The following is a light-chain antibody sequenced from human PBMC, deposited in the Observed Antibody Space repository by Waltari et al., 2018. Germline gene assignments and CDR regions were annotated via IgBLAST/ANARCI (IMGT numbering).Light chain of an antibody. CDR3: QQYYSTPPT. J-gene: IGKJ2*01. CDR1: QSVVYSSNNKNY. V-gene: IGKV4-1*01. CDR2: WAS. Sequence: DIVMTQSPDSLAVSLGERATINCNSSQSVVYSSNNKNYLAWYQQNPGQPPKLLIYWASTRESGVPDRFSGSGSGTDFTLTISSLQAEDVAVYYCQQYYSTPPTFGQGTTLEIK.